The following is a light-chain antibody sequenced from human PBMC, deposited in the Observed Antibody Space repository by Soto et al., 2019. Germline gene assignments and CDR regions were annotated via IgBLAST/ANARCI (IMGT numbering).Light chain of an antibody. V-gene: IGKV3-15*01. J-gene: IGKJ1*01. CDR2: DAS. CDR3: QQYNNWPRT. Sequence: MTQSPSTLSVSPGEGATLSCRASQSVSSNLAWYQLKPGQAPRLLIYDASTRATGIPARFSGSGSGTEFTLTISSLQSEDFAVYYCQQYNNWPRTFGQGTKVEIK. CDR1: QSVSSN.